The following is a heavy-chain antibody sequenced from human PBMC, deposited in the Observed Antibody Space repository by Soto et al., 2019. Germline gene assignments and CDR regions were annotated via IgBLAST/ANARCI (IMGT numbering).Heavy chain of an antibody. CDR3: ARDFPYCGSTSCYSAAPKY. CDR1: GFSFSNYA. CDR2: MSHDGSSS. Sequence: LRLSCAASGFSFSNYAMHWVRQTPDKGLEWVAVMSHDGSSSFYADSVKGRFTISRDNSKTTLYLQMNSLSTEDTAVYYCARDFPYCGSTSCYSAAPKYWGQGTLVTVSS. D-gene: IGHD2-2*01. V-gene: IGHV3-30-3*01. J-gene: IGHJ4*02.